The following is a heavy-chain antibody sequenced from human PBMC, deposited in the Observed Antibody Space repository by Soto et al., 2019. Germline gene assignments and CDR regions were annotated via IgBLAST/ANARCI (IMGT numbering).Heavy chain of an antibody. V-gene: IGHV1-18*01. Sequence: ASVKVSCQASGYTFTCYGISWVRQAPGQGLEGMGWSSAYNGNTNYAQKLQGRVTMTTDTSTSKAYVELRSLRSGDTAVYYCARDLALLVPIAYRGQGTLVTVSS. CDR2: SSAYNGNT. CDR1: GYTFTCYG. CDR3: ARDLALLVPIAY. D-gene: IGHD2-8*02. J-gene: IGHJ4*02.